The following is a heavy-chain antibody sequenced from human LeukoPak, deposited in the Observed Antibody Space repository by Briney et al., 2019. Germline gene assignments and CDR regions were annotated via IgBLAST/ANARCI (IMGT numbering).Heavy chain of an antibody. CDR3: AKDLGYSSGWYADYYMDV. D-gene: IGHD6-19*01. V-gene: IGHV3-48*03. CDR2: ISPSADSI. Sequence: GGSLRLSCAASGFTFSIYEMNWVRQAPGKGLEWVSYISPSADSIHYADSVKGRFTISRDNAKNSLYLQMNSLRAEDTALYYCAKDLGYSSGWYADYYMDVWGKGTTVTVSS. J-gene: IGHJ6*03. CDR1: GFTFSIYE.